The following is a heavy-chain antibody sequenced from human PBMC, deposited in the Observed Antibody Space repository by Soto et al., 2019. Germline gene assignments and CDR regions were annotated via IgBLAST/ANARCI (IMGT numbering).Heavy chain of an antibody. V-gene: IGHV3-7*01. CDR2: INQDGSEK. CDR3: ARDRGQFDY. Sequence: GGSLSLSCAASGFTFSHYAVNWVRQAPGKGLEWVANINQDGSEKYYVDSVKGRFTISRDSAKNSLYLQMNSLRAEDTAVYYCARDRGQFDYWGQGTLVTVSS. J-gene: IGHJ4*02. CDR1: GFTFSHYA.